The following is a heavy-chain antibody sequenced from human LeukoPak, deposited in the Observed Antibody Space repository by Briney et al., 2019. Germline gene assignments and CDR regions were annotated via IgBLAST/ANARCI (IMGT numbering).Heavy chain of an antibody. CDR2: IYSSGNT. CDR3: ARNPNLVVVVLPTPSFFDY. D-gene: IGHD2-15*01. V-gene: IGHV4-39*01. CDR1: GDPISGSDYY. Sequence: SETLSLTRIVSGDPISGSDYYWGWIRQTPGKGLEWIGSIYSSGNTFYNPSFQSRVTVSVDTSKNQFSLQVTSVTAADAAMYYCARNPNLVVVVLPTPSFFDYWGQGTLVAVSS. J-gene: IGHJ4*02.